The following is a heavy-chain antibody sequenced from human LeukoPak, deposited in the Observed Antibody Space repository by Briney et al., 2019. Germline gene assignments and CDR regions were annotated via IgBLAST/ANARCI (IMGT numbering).Heavy chain of an antibody. J-gene: IGHJ6*02. CDR1: GGSISSYY. Sequence: SESLSLTCTVSGGSISSYYRSWIRQPPGKGLEWIGYIYYSGSTNYNPTLKSRVTISVDTSKNQFSLKLSSVTAADTAVYYCARRWIGYYGMDVWGQGTTVTVSS. CDR3: ARRWIGYYGMDV. V-gene: IGHV4-59*08. D-gene: IGHD2-2*03. CDR2: IYYSGST.